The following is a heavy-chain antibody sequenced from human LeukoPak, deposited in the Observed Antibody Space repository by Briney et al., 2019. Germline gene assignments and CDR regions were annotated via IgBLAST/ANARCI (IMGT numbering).Heavy chain of an antibody. Sequence: ASVKASCKASGYTFTSYGISWVRQAPGQGLEWMGWISAYNGNTNYAQKFQGRVTMTRDTSISTAYMELSRLRSDDTAVYYCARDSGERGSGSYLIAYWGQGTLVTVSS. CDR2: ISAYNGNT. D-gene: IGHD3-10*01. J-gene: IGHJ4*02. V-gene: IGHV1-18*01. CDR3: ARDSGERGSGSYLIAY. CDR1: GYTFTSYG.